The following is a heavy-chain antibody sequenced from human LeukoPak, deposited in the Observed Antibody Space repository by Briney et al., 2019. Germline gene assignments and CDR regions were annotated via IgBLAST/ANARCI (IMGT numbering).Heavy chain of an antibody. CDR1: GYTFTSYG. Sequence: SVKVSCKASGYTFTSYGISWVRQAPGQGLEWMGGIISIFGTANYAQKFQGRVTITADESASTAYMELSSLRSEDTAVYYCARPVELPAAIRDDDYYYYYGMDVWGQGTTVTVSS. J-gene: IGHJ6*02. V-gene: IGHV1-69*13. CDR2: IISIFGTA. CDR3: ARPVELPAAIRDDDYYYYYGMDV. D-gene: IGHD2-2*02.